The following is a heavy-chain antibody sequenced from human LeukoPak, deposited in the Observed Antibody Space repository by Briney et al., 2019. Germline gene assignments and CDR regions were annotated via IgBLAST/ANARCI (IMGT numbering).Heavy chain of an antibody. CDR2: IIPILGIA. CDR1: GGTFSSYA. Sequence: SVEVSCKASGGTFSSYAISWVRQAPGQGLEWMGRIIPILGIANYAQKFQGRVTITADKSTSTAYMELSSLRSEDTAVYYCARGASGSYYLTPFDYWGQGNLVTVSS. D-gene: IGHD1-26*01. V-gene: IGHV1-69*04. CDR3: ARGASGSYYLTPFDY. J-gene: IGHJ4*02.